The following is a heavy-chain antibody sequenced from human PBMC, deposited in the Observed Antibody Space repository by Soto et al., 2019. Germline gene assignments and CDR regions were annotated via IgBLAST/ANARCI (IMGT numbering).Heavy chain of an antibody. V-gene: IGHV3-33*01. J-gene: IGHJ4*02. CDR3: ARDLSGTIDY. Sequence: QVQLVESGGGMVQPGRSLRLSCVASGFTFSNYGMHWVRQAPGMGLEWVAAIWYEGSNKYYTDSVKGRFTISRDNSKNTLYLQMNSLRAEDTAVYYCARDLSGTIDYWGQGTLVTVSS. CDR2: IWYEGSNK. D-gene: IGHD1-7*01. CDR1: GFTFSNYG.